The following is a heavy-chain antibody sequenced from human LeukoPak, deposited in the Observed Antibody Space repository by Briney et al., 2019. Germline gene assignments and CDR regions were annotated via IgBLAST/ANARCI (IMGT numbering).Heavy chain of an antibody. V-gene: IGHV3-21*05. CDR2: ILSTGNYI. J-gene: IGHJ4*02. Sequence: GGSLRLSCAGSGFALTRYTINWIRRAPGKGLEWISYILSTGNYIFYADSVKGRFTLSRDNARNSVYLQMSSLRVEDTAVYYCAREYESRAGFDSWGQGTLVTVSS. CDR1: GFALTRYT. D-gene: IGHD1-14*01. CDR3: AREYESRAGFDS.